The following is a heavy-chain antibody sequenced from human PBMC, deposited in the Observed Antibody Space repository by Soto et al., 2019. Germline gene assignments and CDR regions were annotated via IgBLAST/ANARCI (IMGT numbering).Heavy chain of an antibody. D-gene: IGHD4-17*01. V-gene: IGHV3-9*01. CDR2: ISWDGGNI. CDR1: GFTFDDYC. Sequence: SRRPSWAVSGFTFDDYCMHWVRQTQEKGLEWVSGISWDGGNIRYADSVKGRFTISRDNAKNSLYLQMNSLTAEDTALYYCAKATTTVTTHFDPWGQGTLVTVSS. CDR3: AKATTTVTTHFDP. J-gene: IGHJ5*02.